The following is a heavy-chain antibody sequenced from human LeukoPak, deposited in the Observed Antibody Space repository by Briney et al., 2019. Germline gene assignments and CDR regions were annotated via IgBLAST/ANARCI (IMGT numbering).Heavy chain of an antibody. Sequence: GASVKVSCKASGGTFSSYAISWVRQAPGQGLEWMGGIIPIFGTANYAQKFQGRVTITADKSTSTAYMELSSLRSEDTAVYHCARAPAKRPYYYYMDVWGKGTTVTVSS. J-gene: IGHJ6*03. CDR2: IIPIFGTA. D-gene: IGHD2-2*01. CDR1: GGTFSSYA. V-gene: IGHV1-69*06. CDR3: ARAPAKRPYYYYMDV.